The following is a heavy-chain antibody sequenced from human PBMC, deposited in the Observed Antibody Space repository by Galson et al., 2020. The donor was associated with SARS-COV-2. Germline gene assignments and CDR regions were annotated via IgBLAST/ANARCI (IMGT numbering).Heavy chain of an antibody. CDR2: IYWDDDK. CDR1: GFSLSTSGVG. CDR3: AHIPRLFFHLGRSGSYRSDAVDI. J-gene: IGHJ3*02. Sequence: KMSGPTLVKPTQTLTLTCTFSGFSLSTSGVGVGWIRQPPGKALQWLALIYWDDDKRYSPSLKSRLTITKDTSKNQVVLTMTNMDPVETATYYCAHIPRLFFHLGRSGSYRSDAVDIWGQGTMVTVS. V-gene: IGHV2-5*02. D-gene: IGHD1-26*01.